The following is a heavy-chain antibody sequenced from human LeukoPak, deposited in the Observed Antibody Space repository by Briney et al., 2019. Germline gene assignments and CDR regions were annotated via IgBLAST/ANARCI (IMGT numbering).Heavy chain of an antibody. CDR2: INPNSGGT. V-gene: IGHV1-2*02. D-gene: IGHD6-13*01. CDR3: ARDPGSSYTSSWYDFYYMDV. J-gene: IGHJ6*03. Sequence: ASVKVSCKASGYTFTGYYMHWVRQAPGQGLEWMGWINPNSGGTNYAQKFQGRVTMTRDTSISTAYMELSRLRSDDTAVYYCARDPGSSYTSSWYDFYYMDVWGKGTTVTISS. CDR1: GYTFTGYY.